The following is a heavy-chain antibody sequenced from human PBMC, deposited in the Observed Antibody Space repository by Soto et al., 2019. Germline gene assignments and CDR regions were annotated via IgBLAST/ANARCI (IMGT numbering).Heavy chain of an antibody. J-gene: IGHJ5*02. CDR1: GFTFSNAL. D-gene: IGHD7-27*01. V-gene: IGHV3-15*05. CDR2: IKSKTDGGTT. Sequence: VSLILSFSSSGFTFSNALVRFVRQAPGKGLYWVGSIKSKTDGGTTDYAGPVKGRFTISRDDSKQTLYVQLNSLRDEDTAVYYSIEIITKRNWDIGTWGQGTLVTVSS. CDR3: IEIITKRNWDIGT.